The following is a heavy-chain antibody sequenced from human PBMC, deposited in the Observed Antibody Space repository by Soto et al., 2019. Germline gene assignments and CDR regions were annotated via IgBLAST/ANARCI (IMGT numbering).Heavy chain of an antibody. CDR2: IDPSDSYT. V-gene: IGHV5-10-1*01. J-gene: IGHJ5*02. Sequence: PGESLNISCTGSGYRFTIYFISWVRQLPGKGLEWMGRIDPSDSYTNYSPSFQGHVTISADKSISTAYLQWSSLKASDTAMYYCARHVSTVVVVITSWFDPWGQGTLVTVSS. CDR1: GYRFTIYF. CDR3: ARHVSTVVVVITSWFDP. D-gene: IGHD3-22*01.